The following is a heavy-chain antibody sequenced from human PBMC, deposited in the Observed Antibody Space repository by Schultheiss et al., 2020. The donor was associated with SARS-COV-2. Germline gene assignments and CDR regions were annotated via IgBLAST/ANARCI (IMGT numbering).Heavy chain of an antibody. V-gene: IGHV3-33*05. Sequence: GGSLRLSCAASGFTFSSYGMHWVRQAPGKGLEWVAVISYDGSNKYYADSVKGRLTISTDNAKNTLYLQMNSLRAEDTAVYYCARDLPSGRGTFFPDYWGQGTLVTVSS. CDR3: ARDLPSGRGTFFPDY. D-gene: IGHD1-26*01. CDR2: ISYDGSNK. CDR1: GFTFSSYG. J-gene: IGHJ4*02.